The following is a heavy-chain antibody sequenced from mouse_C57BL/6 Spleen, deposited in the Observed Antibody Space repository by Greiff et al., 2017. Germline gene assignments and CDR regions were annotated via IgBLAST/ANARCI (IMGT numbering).Heavy chain of an antibody. D-gene: IGHD4-1*01. J-gene: IGHJ1*03. Sequence: QVQLKQPGAELVKPGASVKLSCKASGYTFTSYWMHWVKQRPGQGLEWIGMIHPNSGSTNYNEKFKSKATLTVDKSSSTAYMQLSSLTSEDSAVYYCARVGWDGYFDVWGTGTTVTVSS. V-gene: IGHV1-64*01. CDR1: GYTFTSYW. CDR2: IHPNSGST. CDR3: ARVGWDGYFDV.